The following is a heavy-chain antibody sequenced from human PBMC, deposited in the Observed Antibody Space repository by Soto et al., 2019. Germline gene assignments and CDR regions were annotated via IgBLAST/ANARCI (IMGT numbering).Heavy chain of an antibody. CDR2: MYYTGVT. J-gene: IGHJ6*02. CDR3: ARGGEPLGYYGLDV. CDR1: GGSVRSGNHF. Sequence: SETLSLTCSVSGGSVRSGNHFWNWIRQPPGRGLEWLGYMYYTGVTNYNPSLKSRVSMSVDTSKDQFSLNLTPLTAADTAVYYCARGGEPLGYYGLDVWGQGTTVTVSS. V-gene: IGHV4-61*01.